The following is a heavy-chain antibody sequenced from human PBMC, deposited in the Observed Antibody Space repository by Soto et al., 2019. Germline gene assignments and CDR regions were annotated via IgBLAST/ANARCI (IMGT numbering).Heavy chain of an antibody. D-gene: IGHD3-9*01. J-gene: IGHJ1*01. V-gene: IGHV3-33*01. CDR3: ARGYYDILTGYYPYAEYFQH. CDR2: IWSDGSNK. Sequence: QVQLVESGGGVVQPGRSLRLSCAASGFTFSSYGMHWVRQAPGKGLEWVAVIWSDGSNKYYADSVKGRFTISRDNSKNTLYLQMNSLRAEDTAVYYCARGYYDILTGYYPYAEYFQHWGQVTLVTVSS. CDR1: GFTFSSYG.